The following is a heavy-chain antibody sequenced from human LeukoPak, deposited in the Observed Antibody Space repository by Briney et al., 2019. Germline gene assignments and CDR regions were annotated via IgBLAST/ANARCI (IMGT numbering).Heavy chain of an antibody. CDR3: ARGATYAYYQDY. CDR1: GFTFSSHW. Sequence: GGSLRLSCADSGFTFSSHWMHWVRQAPGKGLVWVSRIKYDASSTSYADSVKGRFTISRDNAKNTLYLQMNSLRAEDTAVYYCARGATYAYYQDYWGQGTLVTVSS. D-gene: IGHD1-26*01. V-gene: IGHV3-74*01. CDR2: IKYDASST. J-gene: IGHJ4*02.